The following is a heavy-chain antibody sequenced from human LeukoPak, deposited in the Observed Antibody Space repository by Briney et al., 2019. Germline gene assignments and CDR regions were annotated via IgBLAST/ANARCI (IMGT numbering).Heavy chain of an antibody. CDR1: GCSISRSDYH. CDR3: ARDAKGAFDI. J-gene: IGHJ3*02. V-gene: IGHV4-61*02. Sequence: PSQTLSLTCTVSGCSISRSDYHWSWIRQPAGKGLEWIGRISTSGSTNYNSSLKSRLTISADTSKKQFSLRLSSVTAADTAVYYCARDAKGAFDIWGQGTMVTVSS. CDR2: ISTSGST.